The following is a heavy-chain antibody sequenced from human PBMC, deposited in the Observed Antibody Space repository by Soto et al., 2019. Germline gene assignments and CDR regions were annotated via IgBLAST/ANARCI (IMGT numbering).Heavy chain of an antibody. J-gene: IGHJ5*02. Sequence: ASVKVSCKASGGTFSSYAISWVRQAPGQGLEWMGGIIPIFGTANYAQKFQGRVTMTADESTSTAYMELSSLRSDDTAVYYCARVAILERNWFDPWGQGTLVTVSS. V-gene: IGHV1-69*13. CDR2: IIPIFGTA. CDR1: GGTFSSYA. CDR3: ARVAILERNWFDP.